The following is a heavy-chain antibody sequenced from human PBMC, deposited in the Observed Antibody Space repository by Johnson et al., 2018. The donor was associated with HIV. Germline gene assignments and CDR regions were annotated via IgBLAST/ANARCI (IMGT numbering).Heavy chain of an antibody. D-gene: IGHD4-11*01. CDR3: AKETRDSRSAFDI. J-gene: IGHJ3*02. V-gene: IGHV3-30*02. CDR1: GFTFSNYG. Sequence: MQLVESGGGVVQPGGSLRLSCKASGFTFSNYGIHWVRQAPGKGLEWVTFIQFAVSHKYSADFVKGRFTISRDTSKKSVFLQMNSLRPEDTAVYYCAKETRDSRSAFDIWGQGTLVTVSS. CDR2: IQFAVSHK.